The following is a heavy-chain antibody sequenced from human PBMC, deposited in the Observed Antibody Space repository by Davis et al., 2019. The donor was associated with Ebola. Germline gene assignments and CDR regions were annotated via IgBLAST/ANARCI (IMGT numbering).Heavy chain of an antibody. J-gene: IGHJ4*02. Sequence: MPGGSLRLSCAVYGGSLSGYYWSWIRQPPGKGLEWIGEINHSGSTNYNPSLKSRVTISVDTSKNQFSLKLSSVTAADTAVYYCARSLYYYDSSGYRYWGQGTLVTVSS. D-gene: IGHD3-22*01. CDR3: ARSLYYYDSSGYRY. CDR2: INHSGST. V-gene: IGHV4-34*01. CDR1: GGSLSGYY.